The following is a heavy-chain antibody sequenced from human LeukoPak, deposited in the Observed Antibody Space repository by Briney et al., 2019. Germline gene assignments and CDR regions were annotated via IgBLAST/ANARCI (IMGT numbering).Heavy chain of an antibody. CDR2: IKQDGSEK. CDR3: ARDLDYTSPGFDY. D-gene: IGHD4-11*01. J-gene: IGHJ4*02. V-gene: IGHV3-7*01. CDR1: GFTFSDYW. Sequence: PGGSLRLSCVASGFTFSDYWMTWVRQAPGKGLECVANIKQDGSEKFYVDSVKGRFTISRDNAKNSLYLQMNSLRAEDTAVYYCARDLDYTSPGFDYWGQGTLVTVSS.